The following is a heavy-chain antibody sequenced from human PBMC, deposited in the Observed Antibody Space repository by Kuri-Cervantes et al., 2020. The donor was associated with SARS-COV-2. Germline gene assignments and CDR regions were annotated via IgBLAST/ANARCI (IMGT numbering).Heavy chain of an antibody. CDR2: IKQDGSEK. J-gene: IGHJ6*02. CDR3: ARDPRNLAIFGVVIKGYYYYGMDV. Sequence: GESLKISCAASGLTFSSYWMSWVRQAPGKGLEWVVNIKQDGSEKYYVDSVKGRFTISRDNAKNPLYLQMNSLRAEDTAVYYCARDPRNLAIFGVVIKGYYYYGMDVWGQGTTVTVSS. CDR1: GLTFSSYW. D-gene: IGHD3-3*01. V-gene: IGHV3-7*05.